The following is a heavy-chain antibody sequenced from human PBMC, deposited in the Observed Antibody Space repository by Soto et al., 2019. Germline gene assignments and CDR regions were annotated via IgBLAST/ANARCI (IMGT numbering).Heavy chain of an antibody. D-gene: IGHD6-6*01. CDR2: IYPGDSDT. J-gene: IGHJ6*02. CDR3: ARGVQLGRNGMDV. V-gene: IGHV5-51*01. Sequence: PGESLKVSSNGSGYRFTSYWIGWVRQMPGKGLEWMGIIYPGDSDTRYSPSFQGQVTISADKSISTAYLQWSSLKASDTAMYYCARGVQLGRNGMDVWGQRTTVTVSS. CDR1: GYRFTSYW.